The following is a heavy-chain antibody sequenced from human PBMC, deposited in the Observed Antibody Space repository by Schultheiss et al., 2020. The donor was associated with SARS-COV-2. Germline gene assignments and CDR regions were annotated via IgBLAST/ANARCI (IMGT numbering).Heavy chain of an antibody. J-gene: IGHJ3*02. Sequence: GGSLRLSCAASGFTFSSYAMHWVRQAPGKGLEWVSGISWNSGSIGYADSVKGRFTISRDNSKNTLYLQMNSLRAEDTAMYYCARALYGDAFDIWGQGTMVTVSS. V-gene: IGHV3-9*01. CDR1: GFTFSSYA. CDR2: ISWNSGSI. D-gene: IGHD3-16*01. CDR3: ARALYGDAFDI.